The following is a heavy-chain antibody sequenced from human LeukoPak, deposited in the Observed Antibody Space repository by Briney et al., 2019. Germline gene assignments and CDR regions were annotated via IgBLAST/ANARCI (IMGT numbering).Heavy chain of an antibody. CDR3: ARDRIAAAGKDYYYYGMDV. D-gene: IGHD6-13*01. CDR1: GGSISSYY. J-gene: IGHJ6*02. V-gene: IGHV4-59*01. Sequence: SETLSLTCTVSGGSISSYYWSWIRQPPGKGLEWIGYIYYSGSTNYNPSLKSRVTISVDTSKNQFSLKLSSVTAADTAVYYCARDRIAAAGKDYYYYGMDVWGQGTTVTVSS. CDR2: IYYSGST.